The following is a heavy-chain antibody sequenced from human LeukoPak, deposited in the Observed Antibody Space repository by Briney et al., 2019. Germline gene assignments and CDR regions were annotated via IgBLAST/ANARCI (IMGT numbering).Heavy chain of an antibody. V-gene: IGHV4-39*07. J-gene: IGHJ3*02. CDR3: ARDRGLWLGEARDAFDI. Sequence: SETLSLTCTVSGDSINDNVYYWGWIRQPPGKGLEWIAIISYSGTTYYNPSLKTRATISIDTSKNKFSLKVNSVTAADTAMYYCARDRGLWLGEARDAFDIWGQGTMVTVFS. D-gene: IGHD3-10*01. CDR2: ISYSGTT. CDR1: GDSINDNVYY.